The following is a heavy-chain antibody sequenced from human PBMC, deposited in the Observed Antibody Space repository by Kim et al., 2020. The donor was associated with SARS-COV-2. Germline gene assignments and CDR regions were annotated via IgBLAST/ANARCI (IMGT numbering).Heavy chain of an antibody. J-gene: IGHJ3*01. V-gene: IGHV4-39*07. CDR3: ARRDFYDFWSGYAH. D-gene: IGHD3-3*01. Sequence: NPSLKSRVTISVDTSKNQFSLKLSSVTAADTAVYYCARRDFYDFWSGYAHWGQGTMVTVSS.